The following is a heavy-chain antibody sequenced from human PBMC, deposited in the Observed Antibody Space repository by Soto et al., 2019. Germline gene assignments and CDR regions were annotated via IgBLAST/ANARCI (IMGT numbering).Heavy chain of an antibody. D-gene: IGHD2-15*01. CDR1: GFTFTDAW. CDR2: IKSKTDGVTT. V-gene: IGHV3-15*01. Sequence: EVQLVESGGGLVKPGGSLTLSCAASGFTFTDAWMSWVRQAPGKGLEWVGRIKSKTDGVTTEYAAPVKGRFTISRDDAKNTLYLQMNSLYTEDTAVYYCTVVARGGWYWFDRWGQGTLVTVSS. J-gene: IGHJ5*02. CDR3: TVVARGGWYWFDR.